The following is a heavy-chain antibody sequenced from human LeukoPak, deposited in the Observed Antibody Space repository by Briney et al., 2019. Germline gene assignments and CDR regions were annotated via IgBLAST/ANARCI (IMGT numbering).Heavy chain of an antibody. D-gene: IGHD6-13*01. Sequence: PSETLSLTCAVYGGSFSGYYCSWIRQPPGKGLEWIGEINHSGSTNYNPSLKSRVTISVDTSKNQFSLKLSSVTAADTAVYYCARDPVPRGQQQLVQGWFDPWGQGTLVTVSS. CDR2: INHSGST. V-gene: IGHV4-34*01. CDR1: GGSFSGYY. CDR3: ARDPVPRGQQQLVQGWFDP. J-gene: IGHJ5*02.